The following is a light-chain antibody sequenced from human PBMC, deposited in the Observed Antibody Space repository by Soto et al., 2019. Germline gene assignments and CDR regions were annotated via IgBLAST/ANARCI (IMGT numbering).Light chain of an antibody. J-gene: IGLJ1*01. Sequence: QSVLTQPLSASGTPGQRVTISCSGSSSTIGGYYVSWYQQLPGTAPKVLIYRNNQRPSGVPDRFSGSKSGTSASLAISGLRSDDEADYYCAAWDDSLSGYVFGTGTKLTVL. CDR1: SSTIGGYY. V-gene: IGLV1-47*01. CDR3: AAWDDSLSGYV. CDR2: RNN.